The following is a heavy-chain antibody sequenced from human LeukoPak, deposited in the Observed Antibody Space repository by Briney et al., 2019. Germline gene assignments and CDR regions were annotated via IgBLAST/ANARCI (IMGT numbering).Heavy chain of an antibody. J-gene: IGHJ6*02. V-gene: IGHV4-30-4*08. D-gene: IGHD1-26*01. CDR2: IYYSGST. Sequence: PSQTLSLTCTVSGGSISSGGYYWSWIRQHPGKGLEWIGYIYYSGSTYYNPSLKSRVTISVDTSKNQFSLKLSSVTAADTAVYYCATLNPGGQDYYYGMDVWGQGTTVTVSS. CDR1: GGSISSGGYY. CDR3: ATLNPGGQDYYYGMDV.